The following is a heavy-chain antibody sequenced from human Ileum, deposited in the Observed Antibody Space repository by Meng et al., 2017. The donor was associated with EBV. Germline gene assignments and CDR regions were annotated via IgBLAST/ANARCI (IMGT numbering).Heavy chain of an antibody. Sequence: QVELQGSGAGGLKPSETASLGCAVCGEYASCCVFHWSGMGQHPGRGLERIGKIDSGRSHYNPSFKSGDTITKETSKNLFPGKVNSAAAADGAVYFCASFFVARGGVGSWGQGTLVTASS. V-gene: IGHV4-61*08. CDR1: GEYASCCVFH. D-gene: IGHD3-16*01. CDR3: ASFFVARGGVGS. CDR2: IDSGRS. J-gene: IGHJ4*02.